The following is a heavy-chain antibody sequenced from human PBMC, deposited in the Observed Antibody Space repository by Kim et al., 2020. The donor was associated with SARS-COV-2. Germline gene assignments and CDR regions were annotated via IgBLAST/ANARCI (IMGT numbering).Heavy chain of an antibody. V-gene: IGHV3-74*01. CDR3: ASGLTPGQY. Sequence: GGSLRLSCAASGFTFSEYWMHWVRQAPGKGLVWVSRIIPDGRSTSYADSVKGRFTISRDNAKNTLYLQMNSLRAEDTAVYYCASGLTPGQYWGQGTLVT. CDR2: IIPDGRST. J-gene: IGHJ4*02. D-gene: IGHD2-15*01. CDR1: GFTFSEYW.